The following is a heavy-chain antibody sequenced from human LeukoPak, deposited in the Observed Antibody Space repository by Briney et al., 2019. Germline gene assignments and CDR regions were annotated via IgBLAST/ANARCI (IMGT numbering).Heavy chain of an antibody. CDR3: ARDLVGATIFDY. V-gene: IGHV4-31*03. Sequence: KSSQTLSLTCTVSGVSISSGGYYWSWIRQHPGKGLEWIGYIYYSGSTYYNPSLKSRVTISVDTSKNQFSLKLSSVTAADTAVYYCARDLVGATIFDYWGQGTLVTVSS. CDR2: IYYSGST. J-gene: IGHJ4*02. CDR1: GVSISSGGYY. D-gene: IGHD1-26*01.